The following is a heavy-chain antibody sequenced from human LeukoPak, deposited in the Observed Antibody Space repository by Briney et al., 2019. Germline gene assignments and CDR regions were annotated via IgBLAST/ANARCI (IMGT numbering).Heavy chain of an antibody. D-gene: IGHD5-18*01. V-gene: IGHV1-8*01. CDR3: ANRGSSYGDFDY. CDR2: MNPNSGNT. Sequence: ASVKVSCKXAGYTSTSYDINWVRQSTGQGLEWMGWMNPNSGNTGYAQKFQGRVTMTRNTSISTAYMELSTLRSEDTAVYSCANRGSSYGDFDYWGQGTLVTVSS. CDR1: GYTSTSYD. J-gene: IGHJ4*02.